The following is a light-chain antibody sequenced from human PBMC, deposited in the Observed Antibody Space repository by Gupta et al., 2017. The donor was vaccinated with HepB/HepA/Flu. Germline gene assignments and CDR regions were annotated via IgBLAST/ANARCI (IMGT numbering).Light chain of an antibody. V-gene: IGKV1-5*03. J-gene: IGKJ2*01. Sequence: DIKMTQSPSTLSASVGDRITITCRASQSISSWLAWYQQKPGKAPKLLIYKASILQSGVPSRFSGSGSGTEFTLTINSLQPDDFGTYYCQQYNNYHTFGQGTKLEIK. CDR3: QQYNNYHT. CDR2: KAS. CDR1: QSISSW.